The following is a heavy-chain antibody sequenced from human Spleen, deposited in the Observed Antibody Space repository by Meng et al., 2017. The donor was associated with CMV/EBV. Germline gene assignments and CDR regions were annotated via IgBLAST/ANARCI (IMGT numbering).Heavy chain of an antibody. CDR3: ERGRDSTSGVDAFDI. J-gene: IGHJ3*02. CDR2: INPNSGGT. Sequence: ASVKVSCKASGYMFTGYYVHWVRRAPGQGLEWMGWINPNSGGTNYAQNFQGRVTMARDTSSSTAYMELNRLTSDDTAVYYCERGRDSTSGVDAFDIWGQGTMVTVSS. D-gene: IGHD2-2*01. CDR1: GYMFTGYY. V-gene: IGHV1-2*02.